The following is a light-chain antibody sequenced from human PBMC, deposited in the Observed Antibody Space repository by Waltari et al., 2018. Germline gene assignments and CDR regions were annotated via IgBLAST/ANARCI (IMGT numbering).Light chain of an antibody. J-gene: IGLJ1*01. CDR1: SSDVGGYNS. V-gene: IGLV2-14*03. CDR2: DVS. CDR3: TSYISSSTRYV. Sequence: QSALTQPASVSGSPGQSITISCTGTSSDVGGYNSVSWYQQHPGKAPKLMIYDVSYRPSWVSNGLSAYKSGNTASLTISGLRSEDEADYYCTSYISSSTRYVFGAGTKVTVL.